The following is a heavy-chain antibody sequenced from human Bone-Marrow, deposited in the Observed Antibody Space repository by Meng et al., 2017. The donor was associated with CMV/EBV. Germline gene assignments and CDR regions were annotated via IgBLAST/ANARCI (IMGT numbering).Heavy chain of an antibody. CDR2: TYYRSKWYN. V-gene: IGHV6-1*01. CDR1: GDSVSSISAA. CDR3: ARDGADGHSNGALEGFDY. D-gene: IGHD5-18*01. Sequence: SCAISGDSVSSISAAWNWIRQSPSRGLEWLGRTYYRSKWYNDYAVSVKSRITINPDTSKNQFSLQLNSVTPEDTAVYYCARDGADGHSNGALEGFDYWGQGTLVTVSS. J-gene: IGHJ4*02.